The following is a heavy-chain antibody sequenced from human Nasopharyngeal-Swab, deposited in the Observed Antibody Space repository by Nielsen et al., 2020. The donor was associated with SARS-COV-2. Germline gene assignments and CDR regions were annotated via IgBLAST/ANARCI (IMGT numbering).Heavy chain of an antibody. J-gene: IGHJ6*02. V-gene: IGHV1-8*01. CDR1: GYTFTSYD. CDR3: ARASLGYYYYYGMDV. Sequence: ASVKVSCKASGYTFTSYDINWVRQATGQGLEWMGWMNPNGGNTGYAQKFQGRVTMTRNTSISTAYMELSSLRSEDTAVYYCARASLGYYYYYGMDVWGQGTTVTVSS. CDR2: MNPNGGNT.